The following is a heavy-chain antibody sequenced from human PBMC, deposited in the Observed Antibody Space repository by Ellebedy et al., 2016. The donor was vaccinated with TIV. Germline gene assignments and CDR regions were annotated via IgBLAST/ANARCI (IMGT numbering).Heavy chain of an antibody. J-gene: IGHJ5*02. Sequence: PGGSLRLSCAASGFTFSSYEMNWVRQAPRKGLEWVSYISGSASVTAYADSVKGRFTISRDNARTSLYLQMNSLRVDDTAMYYCARSYGARTSGPWGQGTLVTVSS. CDR1: GFTFSSYE. D-gene: IGHD3-16*01. CDR2: ISGSASVT. V-gene: IGHV3-48*03. CDR3: ARSYGARTSGP.